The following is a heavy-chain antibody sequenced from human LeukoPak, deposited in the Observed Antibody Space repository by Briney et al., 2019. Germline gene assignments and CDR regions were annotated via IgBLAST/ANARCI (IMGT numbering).Heavy chain of an antibody. Sequence: GASVKVSFKATGYTFTSYGISWVRQAPGQGLEWMGWISSNSDNTNYAQKLQGRVTMTTDTSTSTAYMELRSLRSDDTALYFCARDWGSIKVIADYWGQGTLVTVSS. D-gene: IGHD7-27*01. CDR2: ISSNSDNT. J-gene: IGHJ4*02. CDR3: ARDWGSIKVIADY. CDR1: GYTFTSYG. V-gene: IGHV1-18*01.